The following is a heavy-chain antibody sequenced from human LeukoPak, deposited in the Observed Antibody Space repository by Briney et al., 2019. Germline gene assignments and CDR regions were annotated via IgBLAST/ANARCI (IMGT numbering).Heavy chain of an antibody. V-gene: IGHV1-18*01. J-gene: IGHJ4*02. D-gene: IGHD5-24*01. CDR1: GYTFTSYG. CDR2: ISAYNGNT. CDR3: ARGERWLQFETYDY. Sequence: ASVKVSCKASGYTFTSYGISWVRQAPGQGLEWMGWISAYNGNTNYAQKLQGRVTITADKSTSTAYMELSSLRSEDTAVYYCARGERWLQFETYDYWGQGTLVTVSS.